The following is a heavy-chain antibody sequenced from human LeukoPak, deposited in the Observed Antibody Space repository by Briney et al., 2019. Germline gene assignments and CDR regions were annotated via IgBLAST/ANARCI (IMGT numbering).Heavy chain of an antibody. V-gene: IGHV3-11*01. Sequence: GGSLRLSCAASGFTFSDYYMSWIRQAPGKGLEWVSYISSSGSTIYYADSVKGRFTISRDNAKNSLYLQMNSLRAEDTAVYYCARRGWIAAAAYYYYYYTDVWGKGTTVTISS. CDR1: GFTFSDYY. CDR2: ISSSGSTI. CDR3: ARRGWIAAAAYYYYYYTDV. J-gene: IGHJ6*03. D-gene: IGHD6-13*01.